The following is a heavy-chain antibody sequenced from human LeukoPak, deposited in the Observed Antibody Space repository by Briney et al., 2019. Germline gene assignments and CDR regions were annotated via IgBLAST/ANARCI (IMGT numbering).Heavy chain of an antibody. D-gene: IGHD3-9*01. V-gene: IGHV3-11*06. CDR3: ARDKGRYFDWLLPHDAFDI. Sequence: GGSLRLSCAASGFTFSDYYMSWIRQAPGKGLEWVSYISSSSSYTNYADSVKGRFTISRDNAKNSLYLQMNSLRAEDTAVYYCARDKGRYFDWLLPHDAFDIWAQGTMVTVSS. CDR1: GFTFSDYY. CDR2: ISSSSSYT. J-gene: IGHJ3*02.